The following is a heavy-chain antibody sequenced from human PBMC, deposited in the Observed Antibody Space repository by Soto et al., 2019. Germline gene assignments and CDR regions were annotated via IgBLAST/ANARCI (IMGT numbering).Heavy chain of an antibody. CDR3: ARHAPGYDILENWFDP. V-gene: IGHV4-39*01. CDR2: IYYSGST. D-gene: IGHD3-9*01. J-gene: IGHJ5*02. CDR1: GGSISSSSYY. Sequence: QLQLQESGPGLVKPSETLSLTCTVSGGSISSSSYYWGWIRQPPGKGLEWIGSIYYSGSTYYNPSLKSRVTISVDTSKNQFSRKLSSVTAADTAVYYCARHAPGYDILENWFDPWGQGTLVTVSS.